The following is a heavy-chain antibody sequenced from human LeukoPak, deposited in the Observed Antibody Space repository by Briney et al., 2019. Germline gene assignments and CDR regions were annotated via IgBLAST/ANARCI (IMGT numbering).Heavy chain of an antibody. J-gene: IGHJ3*02. CDR3: GVGATPDAFDI. Sequence: GASVKVSCKASGYTFTSYYMHWVRQAPGQGPEWMGIINPSGGSTSYAQKFQGRVTMTRDTSTSTVYMELSSLRSEDTAVYYCGVGATPDAFDIWGQGTMVTVSS. CDR1: GYTFTSYY. CDR2: INPSGGST. V-gene: IGHV1-46*01. D-gene: IGHD1-26*01.